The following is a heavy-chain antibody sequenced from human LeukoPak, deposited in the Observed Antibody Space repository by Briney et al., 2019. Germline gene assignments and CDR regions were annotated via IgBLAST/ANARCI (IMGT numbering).Heavy chain of an antibody. V-gene: IGHV3-23*01. Sequence: GGSLRLSCAASGFSFSSYAMSWVRQAPGKGLEWVSAISGSGGSTYYADSVKGRFTNSRDNSKNTLYLHMKSLRAEDTAVYYCATDYGPVSTPFISPSDNWGQGTLVTVSS. CDR3: ATDYGPVSTPFISPSDN. D-gene: IGHD2/OR15-2a*01. CDR2: ISGSGGST. J-gene: IGHJ4*02. CDR1: GFSFSSYA.